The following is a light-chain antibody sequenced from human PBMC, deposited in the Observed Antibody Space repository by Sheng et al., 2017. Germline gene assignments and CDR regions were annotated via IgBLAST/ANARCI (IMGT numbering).Light chain of an antibody. CDR3: QVWDTSSVSVV. CDR2: DDS. CDR1: GIGSYS. J-gene: IGLJ2*01. V-gene: IGLV3-21*02. Sequence: SYVLTQPPSVSVAPGQTARITCGGNGIGSYSVHWYQQKPGQAPVLVVYDDSDRPSGIPERFSGSISGDTATLTISRVEAGDEADYYCQVWDTSSVSVVFGGGTKLTVL.